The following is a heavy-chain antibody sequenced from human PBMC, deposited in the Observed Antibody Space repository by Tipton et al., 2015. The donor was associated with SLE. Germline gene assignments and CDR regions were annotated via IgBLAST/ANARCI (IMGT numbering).Heavy chain of an antibody. CDR1: GFTYSGYA. V-gene: IGHV3-23*01. CDR2: ITGSGDRT. Sequence: SLRLSCAAPGFTYSGYAMHWVRQAPGKGLEWVSAITGSGDRTYYIDSVKGRFTISRDNSKNSLYLQMNGLRAEDTAVYYCARSPVDYWNGYSAWGQGTLVAVSS. CDR3: ARSPVDYWNGYSA. J-gene: IGHJ4*02. D-gene: IGHD3-3*01.